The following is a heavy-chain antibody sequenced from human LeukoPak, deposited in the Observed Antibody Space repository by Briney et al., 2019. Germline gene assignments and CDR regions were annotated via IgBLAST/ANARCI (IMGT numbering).Heavy chain of an antibody. J-gene: IGHJ4*02. V-gene: IGHV3-7*05. CDR1: GFMFSNDW. Sequence: GGSLRLSCAASGFMFSNDWMTWVRQAPGKGLEYVVNIKEDGSEKYYVDSVKGPFTITRANTKSSLYQQMTSLRGDDTAVYYCVRDCGFHTFDYWGQGTLVTVSS. D-gene: IGHD2-21*01. CDR2: IKEDGSEK. CDR3: VRDCGFHTFDY.